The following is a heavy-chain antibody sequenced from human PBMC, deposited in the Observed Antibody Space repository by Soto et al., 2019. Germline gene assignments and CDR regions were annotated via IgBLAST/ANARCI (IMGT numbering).Heavy chain of an antibody. CDR1: GGTFSSYA. Sequence: QVQLVQSGAEVKKPGSSVKVSCKASGGTFSSYAISWVRQAPGQGLEWMGGIIPIFGTANYAQKFQGRVTITADKPTSTAYMELSSLRSEDTAVYYCARDLIHYSSSSLWFDPWGQGTLVTVSS. V-gene: IGHV1-69*06. D-gene: IGHD6-6*01. CDR2: IIPIFGTA. CDR3: ARDLIHYSSSSLWFDP. J-gene: IGHJ5*02.